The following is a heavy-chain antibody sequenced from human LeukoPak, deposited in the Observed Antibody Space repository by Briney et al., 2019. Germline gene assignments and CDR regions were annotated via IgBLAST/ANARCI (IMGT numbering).Heavy chain of an antibody. V-gene: IGHV3-66*02. D-gene: IGHD2-2*01. CDR2: IYSGGST. J-gene: IGHJ5*02. CDR1: GFTVSSNY. CDR3: ARDYYCSSTSCYANWFDP. Sequence: GGSLRLSCAASGFTVSSNYMSWVRQAPGKGLEWVSVIYSGGSTYYADSVKGRFTTSRDNSKNTLYLQMNSLRAEDTAVYYCARDYYCSSTSCYANWFDPWGQGTLVTVSS.